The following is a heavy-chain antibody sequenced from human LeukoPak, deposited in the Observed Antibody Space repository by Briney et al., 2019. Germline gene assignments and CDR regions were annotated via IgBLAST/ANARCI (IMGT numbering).Heavy chain of an antibody. J-gene: IGHJ3*02. Sequence: ASVKVSCKASGGTFSSYAISWVRQAPGQGLEWMGWINPNSGGTNYAQKFQGRVTMTRDTSISTAYMELSRLRSDDTAVYYCARARPIVVVPAAYDAFDIWGQGTMVTVSS. CDR1: GGTFSSYA. CDR3: ARARPIVVVPAAYDAFDI. CDR2: INPNSGGT. D-gene: IGHD2-2*01. V-gene: IGHV1-2*02.